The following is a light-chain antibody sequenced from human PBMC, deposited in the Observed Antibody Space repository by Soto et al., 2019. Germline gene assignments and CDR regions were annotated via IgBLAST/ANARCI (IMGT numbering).Light chain of an antibody. V-gene: IGLV2-14*01. Sequence: QSALTQPASVSGSPGQSITISCTGTSSDVGGYNYVSWYQQHPGKAPKLMIYEVSNRPSGVSNRFSGSKSGNTASLTISGLQAQDEADYFCSSYRSSSKVFGTGTQLTVL. CDR1: SSDVGGYNY. J-gene: IGLJ1*01. CDR2: EVS. CDR3: SSYRSSSKV.